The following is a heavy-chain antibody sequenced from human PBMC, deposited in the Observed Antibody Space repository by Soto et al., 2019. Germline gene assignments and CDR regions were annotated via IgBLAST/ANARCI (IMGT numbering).Heavy chain of an antibody. CDR1: GFSLSNARMG. Sequence: SGPTLVNRTETLTLTCTVSGFSLSNARMGVSWIRQPPGKALEWLAHIFSNDEKSYSTSLKSRLTISKDTSKSQVVLTMTNMDSVDTATYYCARMPMFGWFDPWGQGTLVTVSS. CDR3: ARMPMFGWFDP. D-gene: IGHD3-3*02. J-gene: IGHJ5*02. V-gene: IGHV2-26*01. CDR2: IFSNDEK.